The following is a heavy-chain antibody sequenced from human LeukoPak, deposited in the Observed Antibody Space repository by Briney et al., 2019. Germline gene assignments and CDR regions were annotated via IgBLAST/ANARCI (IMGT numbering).Heavy chain of an antibody. V-gene: IGHV4-34*01. CDR1: GGSLSGFY. D-gene: IGHD2-15*01. J-gene: IGHJ6*02. CDR2: NNHSGST. Sequence: KPSETLSPPCAGYGGSLSGFYWSWIRQPPGEGLELIGENNHSGSTNYNPSLKSRVTISVDTSKNQFSLKLSSVTAADTAVYYCARVPYCSGGSCNYYYYYGMDVWGQGTTVTVSS. CDR3: ARVPYCSGGSCNYYYYYGMDV.